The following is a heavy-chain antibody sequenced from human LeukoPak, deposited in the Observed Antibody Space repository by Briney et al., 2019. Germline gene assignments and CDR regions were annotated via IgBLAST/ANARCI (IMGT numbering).Heavy chain of an antibody. J-gene: IGHJ4*02. CDR2: VHLDGRT. CDR3: AREGGFYRPLDY. D-gene: IGHD3-3*01. CDR1: GGSVTSTNW. V-gene: IGHV4-4*02. Sequence: SEALSLTCDVSGGSVTSTNWWSLVRQPPGKGVEWIGEVHLDGRTNYNPSLKSRLIMSVALPENHISLKLTSVTAADTAVYYCAREGGFYRPLDYSGQGTLVTVSS.